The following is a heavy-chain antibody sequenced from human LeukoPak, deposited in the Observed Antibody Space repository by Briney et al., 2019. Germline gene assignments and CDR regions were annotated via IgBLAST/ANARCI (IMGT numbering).Heavy chain of an antibody. Sequence: SETLSLTCTVSGGSISSSSYYWGWIRQPPGKGLEWIGSIYYSGSTYYNPSLKSRVTISVDTSKNQFSLKLSSVPAADTAVYYCARRRSGVLERGFDLWGQGTLVTVSS. CDR3: ARRRSGVLERGFDL. CDR2: IYYSGST. V-gene: IGHV4-39*01. D-gene: IGHD1-1*01. CDR1: GGSISSSSYY. J-gene: IGHJ5*02.